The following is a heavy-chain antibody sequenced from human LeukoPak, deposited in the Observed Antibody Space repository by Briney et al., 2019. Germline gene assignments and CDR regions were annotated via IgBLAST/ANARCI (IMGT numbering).Heavy chain of an antibody. CDR2: INHSGST. J-gene: IGHJ4*02. Sequence: SETLSLTCAVYGGSFSGYYWSWIRQPPGKGLEWIGEINHSGSTNYNPSLKSRVTISVDTSKNQFSLKLSSVTAADTAVYYCARTNIDYGDYDFDYWGQGTLVTVSS. D-gene: IGHD4-17*01. CDR3: ARTNIDYGDYDFDY. CDR1: GGSFSGYY. V-gene: IGHV4-34*01.